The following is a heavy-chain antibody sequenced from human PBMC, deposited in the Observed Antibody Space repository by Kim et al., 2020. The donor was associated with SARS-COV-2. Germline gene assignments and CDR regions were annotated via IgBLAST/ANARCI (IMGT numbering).Heavy chain of an antibody. D-gene: IGHD6-13*01. Sequence: IVHADSAKGRFSISRDNAKSSLFLHMNSLRDEDTALYYCARGVGSSCFYHWGQGTLVTVSS. J-gene: IGHJ5*02. V-gene: IGHV3-21*06. CDR2: I. CDR3: ARGVGSSCFYH.